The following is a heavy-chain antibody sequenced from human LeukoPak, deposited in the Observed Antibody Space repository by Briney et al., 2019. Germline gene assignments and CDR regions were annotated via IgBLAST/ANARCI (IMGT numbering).Heavy chain of an antibody. Sequence: GGSLRLSCAGSGFTFSSYAMHWVRQAPGKGLEWVSTITSGGSTYFADSVKGRFTISRDNSKNTLYLQMNSLRAEDTALYYCAKDPGSGSFYNAPFENWGQGTLVTVSS. J-gene: IGHJ1*01. V-gene: IGHV3-23*01. CDR2: ITSGGST. CDR1: GFTFSSYA. D-gene: IGHD3-10*01. CDR3: AKDPGSGSFYNAPFEN.